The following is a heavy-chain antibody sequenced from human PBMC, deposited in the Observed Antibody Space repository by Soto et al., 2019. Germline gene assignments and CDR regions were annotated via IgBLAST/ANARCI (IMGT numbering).Heavy chain of an antibody. V-gene: IGHV3-72*01. D-gene: IGHD4-17*01. CDR2: TRNKANSYTT. CDR1: GFTFSDHY. CDR3: ARSKWKDYGDYEYDY. J-gene: IGHJ4*02. Sequence: EVQLVESGGGLVQPGGSLRLSCAASGFTFSDHYMDWVRQAPGKGLEWVGRTRNKANSYTTEYAASVKGRFTISRDDSKNSLYLQMNILKTEDTAVYYCARSKWKDYGDYEYDYWGQGTLVTVSS.